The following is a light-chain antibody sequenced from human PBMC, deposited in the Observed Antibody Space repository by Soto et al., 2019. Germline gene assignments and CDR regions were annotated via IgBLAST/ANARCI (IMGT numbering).Light chain of an antibody. Sequence: DIQMTQSPSSLSASVGDRVTITCRASQSISSYLNWYQQKPGKAPKLLIYAASSLQSGVPSRFSGSGSGTDFTLTISDLQPDDFATYSCQQSYNTPLTFGGGTKVDIK. CDR1: QSISSY. V-gene: IGKV1-39*01. CDR3: QQSYNTPLT. J-gene: IGKJ4*01. CDR2: AAS.